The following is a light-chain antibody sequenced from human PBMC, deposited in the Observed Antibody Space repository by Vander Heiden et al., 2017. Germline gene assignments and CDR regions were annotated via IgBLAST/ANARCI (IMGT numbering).Light chain of an antibody. V-gene: IGKV3-20*01. J-gene: IGKJ2*01. CDR2: GAS. CDR3: QQYGSSPRT. CDR1: QSVSSSY. Sequence: IVLTQSPGTLSLSPGERATLSSRASQSVSSSYLAWYQQKPGQAPRLLIYGASSRATGIPDRFSGSGSGTDFTLTISRLEPEDFAVYYCQQYGSSPRTFGQGTKLEIK.